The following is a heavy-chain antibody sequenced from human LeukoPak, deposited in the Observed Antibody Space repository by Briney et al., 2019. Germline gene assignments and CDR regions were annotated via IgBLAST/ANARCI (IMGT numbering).Heavy chain of an antibody. V-gene: IGHV4-39*07. CDR2: IYYSGST. CDR3: ARGISGWYHAFDI. CDR1: GGSISSSSYY. J-gene: IGHJ3*02. D-gene: IGHD6-19*01. Sequence: SETLSLTCTVSGGSISSSSYYWGWIRQPPGKGLEWIGSIYYSGSTYYNPSLKSRVTISVDTSKNQFSLKLSSVTAADTAVYYCARGISGWYHAFDIWGQGTMVTVSS.